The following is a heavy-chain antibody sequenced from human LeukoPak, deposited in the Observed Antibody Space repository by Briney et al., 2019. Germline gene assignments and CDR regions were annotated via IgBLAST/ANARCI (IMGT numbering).Heavy chain of an antibody. CDR2: ISDSGGRT. D-gene: IGHD3-22*01. Sequence: GGSLRLSCAVSGITLSNYGMSWVRQAPGKELEWAAGISDSGGRTNYADSVKGRFTISRDNPKNTLYLQMNSLRAEDTAVYFCAKRGVVIRVILVGFHKEAYYFDSWGQGALVTVSS. CDR3: AKRGVVIRVILVGFHKEAYYFDS. V-gene: IGHV3-23*01. CDR1: GITLSNYG. J-gene: IGHJ4*02.